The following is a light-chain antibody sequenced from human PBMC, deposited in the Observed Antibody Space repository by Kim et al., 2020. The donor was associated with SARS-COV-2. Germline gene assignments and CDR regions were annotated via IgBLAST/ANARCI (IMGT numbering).Light chain of an antibody. J-gene: IGLJ2*01. CDR2: SNN. CDR1: SSNIGSNT. V-gene: IGLV1-44*01. CDR3: AAWDDSLFVV. Sequence: QSVLTQPPSASGTPGQRVTISCSGSSSNIGSNTVNWYQQFSGTAPKLLIYSNNQRPSGVPDRFSGSKSGTSASLAISGLQSEDEADYYCAAWDDSLFVVFGGGTQLTVL.